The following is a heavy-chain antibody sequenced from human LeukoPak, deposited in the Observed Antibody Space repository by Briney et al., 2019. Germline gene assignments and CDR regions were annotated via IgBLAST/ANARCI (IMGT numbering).Heavy chain of an antibody. Sequence: ASVKVSCKASGYTFTGYYMHWVRQAPGQALEWMGRINPNSGGTNYAQKFQGRVTMTRDTSISTAYMELSRLRSDDTALYYCARGGYSDYDLDYWGQGTLVTVPS. D-gene: IGHD5-12*01. V-gene: IGHV1-2*06. J-gene: IGHJ4*02. CDR3: ARGGYSDYDLDY. CDR2: INPNSGGT. CDR1: GYTFTGYY.